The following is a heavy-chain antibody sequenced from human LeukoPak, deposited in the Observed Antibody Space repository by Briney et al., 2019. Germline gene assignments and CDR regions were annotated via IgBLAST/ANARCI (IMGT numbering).Heavy chain of an antibody. CDR1: GVTVSDNY. J-gene: IGHJ4*02. V-gene: IGHV3-53*01. D-gene: IGHD4-17*01. CDR3: ARTNPVYGDYDY. CDR2: IFPDGRT. Sequence: PGGSLRLSCAASGVTVSDNYISWVRQAPGKGLEWVSVIFPDGRTYHANSVKGRFTISRDNSKNTLFLQMNSLRSDDTALYHCARTNPVYGDYDYWGQGILVTVSS.